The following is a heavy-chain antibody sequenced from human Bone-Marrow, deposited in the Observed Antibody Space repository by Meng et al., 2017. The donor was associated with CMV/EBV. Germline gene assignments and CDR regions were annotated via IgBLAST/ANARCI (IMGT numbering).Heavy chain of an antibody. J-gene: IGHJ4*02. CDR2: IKSKTDGETI. D-gene: IGHD6-19*01. V-gene: IGHV3-15*01. CDR1: GFTFSNAR. Sequence: LSCVASGFTFSNARMTWVRQAAGKGLEWVGRIKSKTDGETIDYAAPVKGRFSMSRHDSQNTLYLQMDSLKTEDTAVYYCKAWVAAFDYWGQGALVTVSS. CDR3: KAWVAAFDY.